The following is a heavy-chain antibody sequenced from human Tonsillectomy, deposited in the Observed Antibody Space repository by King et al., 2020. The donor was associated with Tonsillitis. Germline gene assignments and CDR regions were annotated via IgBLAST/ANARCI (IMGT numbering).Heavy chain of an antibody. CDR2: ISSSSSYI. Sequence: VQLVESGGGLVKPGGSLRLSCAASGFTFSIYSMNWVRQAPGKGLEWVSSISSSSSYIYYAESVKGRFTISRENAKNSLYLQMNSLRAEDTAVYYCARTYIAAAGPFDYWGQGTLVTVSS. J-gene: IGHJ4*02. CDR3: ARTYIAAAGPFDY. D-gene: IGHD6-13*01. CDR1: GFTFSIYS. V-gene: IGHV3-21*01.